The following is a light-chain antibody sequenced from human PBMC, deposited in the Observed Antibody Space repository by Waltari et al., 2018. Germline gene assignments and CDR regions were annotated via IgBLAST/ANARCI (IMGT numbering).Light chain of an antibody. Sequence: ELVLTQSPGTLSSSPGERATLSCRASQIVDSSYLAWYQQKPGQAPSLLIYGASSRATGIPDKFSGSGSGTDCTLTSSRLEPEDFAVYYCQQYGSSWTFGQGTKVEIK. CDR1: QIVDSSY. J-gene: IGKJ1*01. CDR2: GAS. V-gene: IGKV3-20*01. CDR3: QQYGSSWT.